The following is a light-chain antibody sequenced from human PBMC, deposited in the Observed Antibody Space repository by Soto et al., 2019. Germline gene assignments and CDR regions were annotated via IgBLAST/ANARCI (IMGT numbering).Light chain of an antibody. J-gene: IGLJ1*01. CDR2: EGS. CDR1: SSDVGSYNL. V-gene: IGLV2-23*03. Sequence: QSALTQPASVSGAPRQSIPISSTGNSSDVGSYNLVSWYQQHPGKAPKLMIYEGSKRPSGVSNRFSGSKSGNTASLTISGLQAEDEADYYCCSYAGSSTFVFGTGTKVTVL. CDR3: CSYAGSSTFV.